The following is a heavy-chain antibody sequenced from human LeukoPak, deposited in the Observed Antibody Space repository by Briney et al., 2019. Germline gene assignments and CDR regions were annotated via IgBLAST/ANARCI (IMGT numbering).Heavy chain of an antibody. Sequence: SETLSLTCTVSGGSISSYYWSSIRQPPGKGLEWIGYIYYSGSTNYNPSLKSRVTISVDTSKNQFSLKLSSVTAADTAVYYCARHRGYSGYDSYWYFDLWGRGTLVTVSS. D-gene: IGHD5-12*01. CDR2: IYYSGST. CDR3: ARHRGYSGYDSYWYFDL. J-gene: IGHJ2*01. CDR1: GGSISSYY. V-gene: IGHV4-59*01.